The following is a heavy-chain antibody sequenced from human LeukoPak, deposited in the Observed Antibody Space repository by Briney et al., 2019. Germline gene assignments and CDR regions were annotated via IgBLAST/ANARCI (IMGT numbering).Heavy chain of an antibody. D-gene: IGHD4-17*01. J-gene: IGHJ4*02. Sequence: SETLSLTCTVSGYSISSGYYWGWIRQPPGKGLEWIGSIYHSGSTYYNPSLKSRVTISVDTSKNQFSLKLSSVTAADTAVYYCARVGYDGDYEVDYWGQGTLVTVSS. CDR3: ARVGYDGDYEVDY. CDR2: IYHSGST. V-gene: IGHV4-38-2*02. CDR1: GYSISSGYY.